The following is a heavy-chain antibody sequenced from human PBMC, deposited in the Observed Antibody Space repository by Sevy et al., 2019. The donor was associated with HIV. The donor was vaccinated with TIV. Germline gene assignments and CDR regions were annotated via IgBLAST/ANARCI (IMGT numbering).Heavy chain of an antibody. CDR1: GFTFSSYG. CDR2: IRYDGSNK. V-gene: IGHV3-30*02. CDR3: AKGYCSSTSCYKVPDY. J-gene: IGHJ4*02. D-gene: IGHD2-2*02. Sequence: GGSLRLSCAASGFTFSSYGMHWVRQAPGKGLEWVAFIRYDGSNKYYADSMKGRFTISRDNSKNTLYLQMNSLRAEDTAVYYCAKGYCSSTSCYKVPDYWGQGTLVTVSS.